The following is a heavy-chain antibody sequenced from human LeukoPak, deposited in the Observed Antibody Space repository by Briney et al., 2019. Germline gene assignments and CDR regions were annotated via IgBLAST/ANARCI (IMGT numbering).Heavy chain of an antibody. J-gene: IGHJ3*02. CDR3: AKCRRMVDAFDI. V-gene: IGHV4-38-2*02. CDR1: GYSISSGYY. Sequence: SETLSLTRTVSGYSISSGYYWGWIRQPPGKGLEWIGSIYHSGSTYYNPSLKSRVTISVDTSKNQFSLKLSSVTAADTAVYYCAKCRRMVDAFDIWGQGTMVTVSS. D-gene: IGHD3-10*01. CDR2: IYHSGST.